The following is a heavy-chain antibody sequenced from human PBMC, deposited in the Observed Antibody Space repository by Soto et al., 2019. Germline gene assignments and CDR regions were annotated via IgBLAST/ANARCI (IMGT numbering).Heavy chain of an antibody. Sequence: EVQLLESGGGLVQPGGSLRLSCAASGFSFSSYAMSWVRQALGKGLEWVSTITGSGGSTYYADSVKGRFTISRDNSKNTLYLQMNSLRAEDTAMYYCATDKKVFGVVMVFDYWGQGTLVTVSS. D-gene: IGHD3-3*01. CDR2: ITGSGGST. CDR3: ATDKKVFGVVMVFDY. CDR1: GFSFSSYA. J-gene: IGHJ4*02. V-gene: IGHV3-23*01.